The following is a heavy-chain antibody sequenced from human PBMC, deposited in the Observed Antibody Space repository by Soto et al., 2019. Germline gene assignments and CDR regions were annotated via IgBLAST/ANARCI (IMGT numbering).Heavy chain of an antibody. Sequence: SVKVSCKASGGTFSSYAISWVRQAPGRGLEWMGGIIPIFGTANYAQKFQGRVTITADESTSTAYMELSSLRSEDTAVYYCARGVATTAGDYFDYWGQGTLVTVSS. CDR3: ARGVATTAGDYFDY. CDR1: GGTFSSYA. CDR2: IIPIFGTA. V-gene: IGHV1-69*13. J-gene: IGHJ4*02. D-gene: IGHD5-12*01.